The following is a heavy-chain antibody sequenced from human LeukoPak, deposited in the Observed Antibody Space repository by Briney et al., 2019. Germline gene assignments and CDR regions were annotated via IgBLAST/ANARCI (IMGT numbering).Heavy chain of an antibody. CDR3: ARERKLTIAVAVHGWFDP. V-gene: IGHV1-2*02. CDR1: GYTFTGYY. Sequence: ASVKVSCKASGYTFTGYYMHWVRQAPGQGPEWMGWINPNSGGTNYAQKFQGRVTMTRDTSISTAYMELSRLRSDDTAVYYCARERKLTIAVAVHGWFDPWGQGTLVTVSS. CDR2: INPNSGGT. J-gene: IGHJ5*02. D-gene: IGHD6-19*01.